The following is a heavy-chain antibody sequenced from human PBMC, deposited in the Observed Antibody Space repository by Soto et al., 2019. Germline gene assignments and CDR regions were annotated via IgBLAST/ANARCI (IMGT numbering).Heavy chain of an antibody. D-gene: IGHD3-22*01. CDR1: GFTFSSYG. CDR2: ISYDGSNK. CDR3: AKDREGNYDSRREGFDY. J-gene: IGHJ4*02. V-gene: IGHV3-30*18. Sequence: QVQLVESGGGVVQPGRSLRLSCAASGFTFSSYGMHWVRQAPGKGLEWVAVISYDGSNKYYADSVKGRFTISRDNSKNTLYLQMNSLRAEDTAVYYCAKDREGNYDSRREGFDYWGQGTLVTVSS.